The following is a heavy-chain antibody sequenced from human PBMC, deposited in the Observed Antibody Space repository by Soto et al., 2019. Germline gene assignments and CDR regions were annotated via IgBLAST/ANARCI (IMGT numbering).Heavy chain of an antibody. J-gene: IGHJ4*02. CDR2: IYYSGST. CDR1: GGSSSSGDYY. Sequence: PSETLSLTCPFSGGSSSSGDYYWSWIRQPPGKGLEWIGYIYYSGSTYYNPSLKSRVTISVDTSKNQFSLKLSSVTAADTAVYYCARGYDSSGYYEAVDYWGQGTLVTVSS. V-gene: IGHV4-30-4*01. D-gene: IGHD3-22*01. CDR3: ARGYDSSGYYEAVDY.